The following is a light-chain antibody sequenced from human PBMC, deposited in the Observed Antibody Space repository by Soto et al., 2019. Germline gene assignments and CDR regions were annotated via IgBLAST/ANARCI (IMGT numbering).Light chain of an antibody. J-gene: IGLJ7*01. Sequence: QSVLTQPPSASGTPGQRVTISCSGSSSNVGSNYVYWYQQVPGTAPILLMHWDGQRPSGVPDRFSGSKSGTSASLAISGLRSEDEADYYCAAWDDSLGGVVFGGGTQLTVL. CDR3: AAWDDSLGGVV. V-gene: IGLV1-47*01. CDR1: SSNVGSNY. CDR2: WDG.